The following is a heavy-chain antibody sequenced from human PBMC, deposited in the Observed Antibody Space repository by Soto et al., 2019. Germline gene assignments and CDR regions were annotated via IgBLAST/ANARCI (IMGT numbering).Heavy chain of an antibody. J-gene: IGHJ4*02. V-gene: IGHV1-69*01. CDR1: GGSFSSHA. D-gene: IGHD2-8*01. Sequence: QVQLVQSGAEVKKPGSSVKVSCKASGGSFSSHAINWVRQAPGQGLEWMGGIIPIIDTPKYAQKFQGRVAITADASTYTAYMELSSLRSDDTAVYYCARGTAFVLPLEYWGQGTLVTVS. CDR3: ARGTAFVLPLEY. CDR2: IIPIIDTP.